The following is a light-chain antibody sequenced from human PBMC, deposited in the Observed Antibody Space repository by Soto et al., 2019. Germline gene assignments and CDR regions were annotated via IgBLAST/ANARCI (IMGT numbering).Light chain of an antibody. J-gene: IGLJ2*01. Sequence: QSELTQPPSASGTPGQGVTISCSGGNSNIGVHPVNWYQQLPGTAPKLLIHTNNQRPSGVPDRFSGSKSGTSASLAISGLQSEDEADYFCASWDGSLHGVTFGGGTKVTVL. CDR3: ASWDGSLHGVT. V-gene: IGLV1-44*01. CDR2: TNN. CDR1: NSNIGVHP.